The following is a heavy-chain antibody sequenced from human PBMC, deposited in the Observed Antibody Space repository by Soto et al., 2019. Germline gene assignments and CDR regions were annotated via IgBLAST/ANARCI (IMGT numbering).Heavy chain of an antibody. Sequence: GGSLRLSCAASGFTFSSYGMHWVRQAPGKGLEWVAVIWYDGSNKYYADSVKGRFTISRDNSKNTLYLQMNSLRAEDTAVYYCARGPEADGVEYFQHWGQGTLVTVSS. CDR1: GFTFSSYG. CDR3: ARGPEADGVEYFQH. CDR2: IWYDGSNK. D-gene: IGHD3-10*01. V-gene: IGHV3-33*01. J-gene: IGHJ1*01.